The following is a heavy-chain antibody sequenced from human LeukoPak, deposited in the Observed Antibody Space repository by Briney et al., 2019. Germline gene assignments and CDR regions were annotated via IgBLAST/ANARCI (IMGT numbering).Heavy chain of an antibody. CDR3: ARERITRLRLGELSRLFGY. J-gene: IGHJ4*02. CDR1: GFTFSSYA. Sequence: GRSLRLSCAASGFTFSSYAMHWVRQAPGKGLEWVAVISYDGSNKYYADSVKGRFTISRDNSKNTLYLQMNSLRAEDTAVYYCARERITRLRLGELSRLFGYWGQGTLVTVSS. V-gene: IGHV3-30*04. CDR2: ISYDGSNK. D-gene: IGHD3-16*02.